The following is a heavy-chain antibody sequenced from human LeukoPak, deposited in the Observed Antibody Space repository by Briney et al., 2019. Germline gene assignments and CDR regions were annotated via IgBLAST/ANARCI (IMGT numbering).Heavy chain of an antibody. CDR1: GYTFTGYY. D-gene: IGHD6-13*01. Sequence: GASVKVSCKASGYTFTGYYMHWVRQAPGQGLEWMGWINPNSGGTNYAQKFQGRVTMTRDTSISTAYMELSRLRSDDTAVYYCASEFELSIPGYSSSWQYNWFDPWGQGTLVTVSS. J-gene: IGHJ5*02. V-gene: IGHV1-2*02. CDR3: ASEFELSIPGYSSSWQYNWFDP. CDR2: INPNSGGT.